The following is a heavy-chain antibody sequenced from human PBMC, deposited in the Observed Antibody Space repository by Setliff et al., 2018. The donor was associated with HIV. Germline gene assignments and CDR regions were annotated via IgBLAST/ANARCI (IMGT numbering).Heavy chain of an antibody. CDR2: IWYDGTNK. V-gene: IGHV3-33*01. Sequence: SGGSLRLSCAASGFSFSSYGMHWVRQAPGKGLEWLALIWYDGTNKQYGDSVKGRFAISRDNSKNTLYLQMNSLRAEDTAVYYCARGITIFGVALNPEFDYWGQGALVTVSS. D-gene: IGHD3-3*01. J-gene: IGHJ4*02. CDR1: GFSFSSYG. CDR3: ARGITIFGVALNPEFDY.